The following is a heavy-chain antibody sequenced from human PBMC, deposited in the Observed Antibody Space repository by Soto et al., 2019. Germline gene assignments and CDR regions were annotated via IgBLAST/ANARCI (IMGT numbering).Heavy chain of an antibody. Sequence: QVQLVESGGGVVQPGRSLRLSCAASGLTISSYAMHWVRQAPGKGLEWVAVISYDGSNKYYADSVKGRFTISRDNSKNTLYLHMNILRAEDTAVYYCARVQGYYDSRGPMVLWGQGTLVTVSS. CDR1: GLTISSYA. CDR3: ARVQGYYDSRGPMVL. V-gene: IGHV3-30-3*01. J-gene: IGHJ4*02. D-gene: IGHD3-22*01. CDR2: ISYDGSNK.